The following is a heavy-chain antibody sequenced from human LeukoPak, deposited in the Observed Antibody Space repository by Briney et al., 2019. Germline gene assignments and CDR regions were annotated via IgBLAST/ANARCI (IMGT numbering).Heavy chain of an antibody. CDR1: GFTLTGNT. CDR2: ITSSSSAI. Sequence: GGSLRLSCEASGFTLTGNTMHWFRQAPGKGLEWVSYITSSSSAIYYAESVKGRFTISRDNAKNSLYLQMNSLRAEDTAVYYCARDVAVIAFDYWGQGTLVTVSS. CDR3: ARDVAVIAFDY. D-gene: IGHD2-15*01. J-gene: IGHJ4*02. V-gene: IGHV3-48*01.